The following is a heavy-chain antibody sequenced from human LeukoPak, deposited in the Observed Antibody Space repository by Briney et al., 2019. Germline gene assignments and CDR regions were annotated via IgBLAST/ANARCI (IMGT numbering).Heavy chain of an antibody. CDR2: ISGSGDST. CDR3: AKGSYIAARPLVDY. Sequence: GGSLRLSCAASGFTFSSYAMSWVRQAPGKGLEWVPVISGSGDSTYYAGSVKGRFTISRDNSKNTLYLQMNSLRAEDTAVFYCAKGSYIAARPLVDYWGQGTLVTVSS. D-gene: IGHD6-6*01. J-gene: IGHJ4*02. CDR1: GFTFSSYA. V-gene: IGHV3-23*01.